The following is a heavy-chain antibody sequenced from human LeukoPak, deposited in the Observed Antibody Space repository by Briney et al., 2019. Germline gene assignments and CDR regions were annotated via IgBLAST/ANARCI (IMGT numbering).Heavy chain of an antibody. Sequence: SVKVSCKASGGTFSSYAISWVRQAPGQGLEWMGGIIPIFGTANYAQKFQGRVTMTEDTSTDTAYMELSSLRSEDTAVYYCATWAPAVAGPYYYYYMDVWGKGTTVTVSS. D-gene: IGHD6-19*01. V-gene: IGHV1-69*06. CDR3: ATWAPAVAGPYYYYYMDV. CDR1: GGTFSSYA. J-gene: IGHJ6*03. CDR2: IIPIFGTA.